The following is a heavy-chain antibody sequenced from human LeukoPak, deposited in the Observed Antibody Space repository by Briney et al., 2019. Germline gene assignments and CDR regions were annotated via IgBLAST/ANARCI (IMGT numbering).Heavy chain of an antibody. V-gene: IGHV1-18*01. J-gene: IGHJ4*02. Sequence: ASVKVSCKASGYTFTSCGISWVRQAPGQGLEWMGWISAYNGNTNYAQKLQGRVTMTTDTSTSTAYMELRSLRSDDTAVYYCARDRRVWSGYYPFDYWGQGTLVTVSS. CDR2: ISAYNGNT. CDR1: GYTFTSCG. D-gene: IGHD3-3*01. CDR3: ARDRRVWSGYYPFDY.